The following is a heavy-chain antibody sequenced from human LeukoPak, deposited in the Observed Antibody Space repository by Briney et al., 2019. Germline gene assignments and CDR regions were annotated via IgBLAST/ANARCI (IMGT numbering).Heavy chain of an antibody. CDR2: IYPGGSDT. CDR1: GYSFNSYW. Sequence: GESLKISCKSSGYSFNSYWIGWVRPMPGKGLGWVGIIYPGGSDTRYSPSFQGQVTISADKSISTAYLQWSSLKASDTAMYYCARSPSGYCSSTSCYSTPLFDYWGQGTLVTVSS. J-gene: IGHJ4*02. V-gene: IGHV5-51*01. CDR3: ARSPSGYCSSTSCYSTPLFDY. D-gene: IGHD2-2*01.